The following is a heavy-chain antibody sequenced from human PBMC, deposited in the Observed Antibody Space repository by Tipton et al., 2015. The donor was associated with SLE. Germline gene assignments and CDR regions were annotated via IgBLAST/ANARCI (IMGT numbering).Heavy chain of an antibody. D-gene: IGHD1-26*01. CDR2: ISWNSNNI. V-gene: IGHV3-9*01. Sequence: SLRLSCAASGFNFDQYAMHWVRQAPGKGLEWVAGISWNSNNIGYADSVKGRFTISRDNSKNTLYLQMNSLRAEDTAVYYSQGGDYWGQGTLVTVSS. CDR1: GFNFDQYA. CDR3: QGGDY. J-gene: IGHJ4*02.